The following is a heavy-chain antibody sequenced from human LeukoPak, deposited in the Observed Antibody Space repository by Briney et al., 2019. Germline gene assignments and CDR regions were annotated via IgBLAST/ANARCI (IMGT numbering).Heavy chain of an antibody. CDR3: ARERVTTTCFDY. CDR1: GFTFGASS. Sequence: GGSLRLSCAASGFTFGASSMAWVRHVPGRGLELVSIISGSGGTAYYADSVKGRFTISRDNSRNTLYLQINSLSAVDTAVYYCARERVTTTCFDYWGQGTLVTVSS. CDR2: ISGSGGTA. D-gene: IGHD4-17*01. V-gene: IGHV3-23*01. J-gene: IGHJ4*02.